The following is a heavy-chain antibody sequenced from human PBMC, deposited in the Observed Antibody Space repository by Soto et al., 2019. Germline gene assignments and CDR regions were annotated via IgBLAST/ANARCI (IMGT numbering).Heavy chain of an antibody. CDR3: AREAYYDILTGYPSNYYYYGMDV. CDR2: ISSSSSYI. CDR1: GFTFSSYS. D-gene: IGHD3-9*01. J-gene: IGHJ6*02. Sequence: PGGSLRLSCAASGFTFSSYSMNWVRQAPGKGLEWVSSISSSSSYIYYADSVKGRFTISRDNAKNSLYLQMNSLRAEDTAVYYFAREAYYDILTGYPSNYYYYGMDVWGQGTTVTVSS. V-gene: IGHV3-21*01.